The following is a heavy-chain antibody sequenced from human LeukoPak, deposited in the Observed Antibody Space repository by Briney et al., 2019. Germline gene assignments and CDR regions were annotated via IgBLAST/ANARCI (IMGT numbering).Heavy chain of an antibody. D-gene: IGHD3-10*01. CDR3: ARGTGTLGSQLDY. CDR1: GGSFSGYY. CDR2: INHSGST. Sequence: SETLSLTCAVYGGSFSGYYWSWIRQPPGEGLEWMGEINHSGSTNYNPSLKSRVTISVDTSKNQFSLKLSSVTAADTAVYYCARGTGTLGSQLDYWGQGTLVTVSS. J-gene: IGHJ4*02. V-gene: IGHV4-34*01.